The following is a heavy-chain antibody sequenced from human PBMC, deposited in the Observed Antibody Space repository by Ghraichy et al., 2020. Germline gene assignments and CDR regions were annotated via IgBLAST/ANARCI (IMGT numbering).Heavy chain of an antibody. J-gene: IGHJ4*02. CDR2: INPDSGGT. Sequence: ASVKVSCKASGYTFTDYYMHWVRQAPGQGLEWMGWINPDSGGTKYAQKFQGRVTMTRDTSISTAYMELSRLTSDDTAVFYCAKDLGCSSTSCYGAPDYWGQGTLVTXSS. CDR3: AKDLGCSSTSCYGAPDY. D-gene: IGHD2-2*01. V-gene: IGHV1-2*02. CDR1: GYTFTDYY.